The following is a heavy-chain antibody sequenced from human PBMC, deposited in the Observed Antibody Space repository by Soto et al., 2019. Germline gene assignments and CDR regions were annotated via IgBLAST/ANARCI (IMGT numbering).Heavy chain of an antibody. CDR3: ARDLLPLHIAAAGRRYYYGMDV. CDR2: ISAYNGNT. Sequence: ASVKVSCKASGYTFTSYGISWVRQAPGQGLEWMGWISAYNGNTNYAQKLQGRVTMTTDTSTSTAYMELRSLRSDDTAVYYCARDLLPLHIAAAGRRYYYGMDVWGQGTTVTVSS. D-gene: IGHD6-13*01. V-gene: IGHV1-18*04. CDR1: GYTFTSYG. J-gene: IGHJ6*02.